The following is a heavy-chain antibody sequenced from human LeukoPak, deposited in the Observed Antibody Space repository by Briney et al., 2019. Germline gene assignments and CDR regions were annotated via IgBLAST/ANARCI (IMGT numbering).Heavy chain of an antibody. CDR2: IYYSGST. CDR3: TKVPDTWLQADP. D-gene: IGHD2-2*01. CDR1: GGSISKSTSY. Sequence: PSETLSLTCTVSGGSISKSTSYWGWIRQPPGKCLEWIGTIYYSGSTYYNPSLKSRVTISQATSKNQFSLKLSSVTAADTAVYFCTKVPDTWLQADPWGQGTLVTVSS. V-gene: IGHV4-39*01. J-gene: IGHJ5*02.